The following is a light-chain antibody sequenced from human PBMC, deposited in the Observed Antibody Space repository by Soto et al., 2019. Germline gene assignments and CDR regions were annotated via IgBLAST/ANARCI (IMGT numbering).Light chain of an antibody. CDR2: DAS. Sequence: DIQMTQSPSTLSASVGDRVTITCRASQSISSLLAWYQQKPGKAPKLLIYDASSLESGVPSRLSGRGSGKDFTLNISSLQPDDFATYFSQQYNSYWTFGRGTKA. V-gene: IGKV1-5*01. J-gene: IGKJ1*01. CDR3: QQYNSYWT. CDR1: QSISSL.